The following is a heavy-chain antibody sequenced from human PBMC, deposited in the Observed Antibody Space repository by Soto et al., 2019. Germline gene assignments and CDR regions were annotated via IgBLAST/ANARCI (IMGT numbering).Heavy chain of an antibody. CDR1: GYTFTNYW. J-gene: IGHJ6*02. CDR2: IYPGDSDT. Sequence: GESLKISCKGSGYTFTNYWIGWVRQMPGKGLEWMGIIYPGDSDTKYNPSFQGQVTIPADKSITTTYLRWTSLKASDTAIYYCAAPDLHYGIDVLGQGTTVTVSS. CDR3: AAPDLHYGIDV. V-gene: IGHV5-51*01.